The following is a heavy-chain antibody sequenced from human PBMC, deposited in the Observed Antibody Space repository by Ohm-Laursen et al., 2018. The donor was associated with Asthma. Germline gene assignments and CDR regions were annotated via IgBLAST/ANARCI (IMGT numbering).Heavy chain of an antibody. D-gene: IGHD3-3*01. J-gene: IGHJ4*02. CDR1: GFTFRGYA. CDR2: GGSYYDGGLK. Sequence: SLRLSCAASGFTFRGYAMHWVRQAPGKGLEWVAVGGSYYDGGLKYYADSVNGRYTVSRDDSKNTLYLQMNSLRPDDTAVYYCARDVMEWYLPAFDFWGQGTLVTVSS. V-gene: IGHV3-30-3*01. CDR3: ARDVMEWYLPAFDF.